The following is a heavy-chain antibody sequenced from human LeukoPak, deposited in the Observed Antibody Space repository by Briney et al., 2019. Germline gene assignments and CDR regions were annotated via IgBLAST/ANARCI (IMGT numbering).Heavy chain of an antibody. D-gene: IGHD3-22*01. CDR3: AKALYDSPLAGDP. V-gene: IGHV3-23*01. J-gene: IGHJ5*02. Sequence: PRGSLRLSCAASGFTFSNNGMAWVRQAPGKGLEWVSSIHPNGVNTHYADSVKGRFTISRDNSKNTLFLQMSNLRVDDTAIYYCAKALYDSPLAGDPWGQGTLVTVSS. CDR1: GFTFSNNG. CDR2: IHPNGVNT.